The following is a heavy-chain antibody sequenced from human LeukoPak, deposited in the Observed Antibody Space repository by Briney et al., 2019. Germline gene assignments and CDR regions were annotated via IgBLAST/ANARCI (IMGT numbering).Heavy chain of an antibody. CDR1: GFTFSSYA. CDR2: ISSNGGST. J-gene: IGHJ4*02. D-gene: IGHD6-6*01. V-gene: IGHV3-64D*06. Sequence: GGSLRLSCSASGFTFSSYAMHWVRQAPGKGLEYVSAISSNGGSTYYADSVKGRFTISRDNSKNTLYLQMSSLRTEDTAVYYCVRGHSSSSNYFDYWGQGSLVTVSS. CDR3: VRGHSSSSNYFDY.